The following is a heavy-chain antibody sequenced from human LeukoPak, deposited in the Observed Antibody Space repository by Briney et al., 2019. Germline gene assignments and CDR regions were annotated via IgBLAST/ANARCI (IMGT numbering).Heavy chain of an antibody. CDR1: GFAFSSYS. J-gene: IGHJ4*02. D-gene: IGHD5-12*01. V-gene: IGHV3-48*02. CDR2: ITSSSSSI. Sequence: SGGSLRLSCAASGFAFSSYSMNWVRQPPGKGLEWLSYITSSSSSIFYADSVKGRFTISRDNAKNSLYLQMNSLRDDDTAVYYCARDRPNTGYDFDYWGQGALVTVSS. CDR3: ARDRPNTGYDFDY.